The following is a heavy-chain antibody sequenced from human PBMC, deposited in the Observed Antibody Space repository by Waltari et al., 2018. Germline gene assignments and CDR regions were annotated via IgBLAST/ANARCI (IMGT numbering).Heavy chain of an antibody. D-gene: IGHD4-17*01. J-gene: IGHJ6*03. CDR1: GGSISSSSYY. CDR3: ARVFRGGSYGDYGLDYYYYMDV. CDR2: IYYSGST. V-gene: IGHV4-39*07. Sequence: QLQLQESGPGLVKPSETLSLTCTVSGGSISSSSYYWGWIRQPPGKGLEWIGRIYYSGSTYYNPSLKSRVTISVDTSKNQFSLKLSSVTAADTAVYYCARVFRGGSYGDYGLDYYYYMDVWGKGTTVTVSS.